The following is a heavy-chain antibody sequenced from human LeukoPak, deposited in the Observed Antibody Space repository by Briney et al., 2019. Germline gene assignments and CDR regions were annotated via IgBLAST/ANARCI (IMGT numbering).Heavy chain of an antibody. CDR1: GGSISSSNW. Sequence: PSETLSLTCAVSGGSISSSNWWSWVRQPPGKGLEWIGEIYHSGSTNYNPSLKSRVTISVDKSKNQFSPKLSSVTAADTAVYYCARELRSGDYFDYWGQGTLVTVSS. D-gene: IGHD3-10*02. CDR3: ARELRSGDYFDY. CDR2: IYHSGST. J-gene: IGHJ4*02. V-gene: IGHV4-4*02.